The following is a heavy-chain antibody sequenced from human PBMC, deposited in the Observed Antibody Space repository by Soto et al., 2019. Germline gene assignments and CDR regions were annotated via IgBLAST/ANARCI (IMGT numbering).Heavy chain of an antibody. J-gene: IGHJ6*02. V-gene: IGHV3-30*18. CDR1: GFTFSSYG. D-gene: IGHD6-13*01. CDR2: ISYDGSNK. CDR3: AKEDSSSWHYYYGMDV. Sequence: PGGSLRLSCAAPGFTFSSYGMNRVRQAPGKGLEWVAVISYDGSNKYYADSVKDRFTISRDSSKNMLYLQMNSLRAEDTAVYYCAKEDSSSWHYYYGMDVWGQGTTVTVSS.